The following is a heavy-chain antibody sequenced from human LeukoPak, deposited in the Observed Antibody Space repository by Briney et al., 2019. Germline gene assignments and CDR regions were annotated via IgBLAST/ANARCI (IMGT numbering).Heavy chain of an antibody. CDR3: ARNVLLWFGTTHNWFEP. CDR2: IYYSGST. D-gene: IGHD3-10*01. CDR1: GGSISSYY. Sequence: SETLSLTCTVSGGSISSYYWSWIRQPPGKGLEWIGYIYYSGSTNYNPSLKSRVTISVDTSKNQFSLKLSSVTAADTAVYYCARNVLLWFGTTHNWFEPWGQGTRVTVSS. J-gene: IGHJ5*02. V-gene: IGHV4-59*08.